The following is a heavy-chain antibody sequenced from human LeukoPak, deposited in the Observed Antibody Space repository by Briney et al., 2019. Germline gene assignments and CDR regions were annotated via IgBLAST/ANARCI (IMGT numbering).Heavy chain of an antibody. V-gene: IGHV1-18*01. J-gene: IGHJ5*02. CDR3: ARDTFGWRPLGGVAPTTWFDP. D-gene: IGHD3-16*01. Sequence: GASVKVSCKASGYTFTSYGISWVRQAPGQGLEWMGWISAYNGNTNYAQKFQGRVTMTRDTSISTAYMELSRLRSDDTAVYYCARDTFGWRPLGGVAPTTWFDPWGQGTLVTVSS. CDR1: GYTFTSYG. CDR2: ISAYNGNT.